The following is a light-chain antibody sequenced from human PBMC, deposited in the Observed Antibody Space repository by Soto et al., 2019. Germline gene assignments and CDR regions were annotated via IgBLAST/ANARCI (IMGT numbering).Light chain of an antibody. J-gene: IGKJ1*01. CDR3: QQYNNWPRT. CDR2: GTS. Sequence: EIVMTQSPATLSLSPGERATLYCSASQSVNSNLAWYQQKAGQAPRLLIYGTSTRATGIPARFSGSGSGTDFTLTISSLQFEDFAVYYCQQYNNWPRTFGQGTKVDI. V-gene: IGKV3-15*01. CDR1: QSVNSN.